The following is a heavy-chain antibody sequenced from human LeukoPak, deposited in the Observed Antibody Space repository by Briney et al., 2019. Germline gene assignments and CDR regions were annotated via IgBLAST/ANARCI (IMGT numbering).Heavy chain of an antibody. D-gene: IGHD1-7*01. J-gene: IGHJ5*02. V-gene: IGHV4-39*01. CDR1: GGSISSSSYY. CDR3: ARHRKETGTTSSCFDP. CDR2: IYYSGST. Sequence: SETLSLTCTVSGGSISSSSYYWGWIRQPPGKGLEWIGSIYYSGSTYYNPSLKSRVTISVDTSKNQFSLKLSSVTAADTAIYHCARHRKETGTTSSCFDPWGQGALVTVSS.